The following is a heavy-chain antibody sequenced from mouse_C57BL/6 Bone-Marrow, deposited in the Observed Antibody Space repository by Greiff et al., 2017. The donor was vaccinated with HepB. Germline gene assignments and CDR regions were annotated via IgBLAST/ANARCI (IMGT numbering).Heavy chain of an antibody. Sequence: EVKLVESGGGLVKPGGSLKLSCAASGFTFSSYAMSWVRQTPEKRLEWVATISDGGSYTYYPDNVKGRFTISRDNAKNNLYLQMSHLKSEDTAMYYCAREWGNFYYFDYWGQGTTLTVSS. V-gene: IGHV5-4*01. CDR1: GFTFSSYA. CDR3: AREWGNFYYFDY. J-gene: IGHJ2*01. CDR2: ISDGGSYT. D-gene: IGHD2-1*01.